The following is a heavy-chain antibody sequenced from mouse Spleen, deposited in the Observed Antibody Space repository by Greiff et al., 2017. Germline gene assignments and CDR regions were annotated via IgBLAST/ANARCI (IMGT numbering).Heavy chain of an antibody. CDR3: ARRGLRSYAMDY. CDR2: INPYNGDT. D-gene: IGHD1-1*01. J-gene: IGHJ4*01. Sequence: EVQLQQSGPELVKPGASVKISCKASGYSFTGYFMNWVMQSHGKSLEWIGRINPYNGDTFYNQKSKGKATLTVDKSSSTAHMELRSLASEDSAVYYCARRGLRSYAMDYWGQGTSVTVSS. CDR1: GYSFTGYF. V-gene: IGHV1-20*02.